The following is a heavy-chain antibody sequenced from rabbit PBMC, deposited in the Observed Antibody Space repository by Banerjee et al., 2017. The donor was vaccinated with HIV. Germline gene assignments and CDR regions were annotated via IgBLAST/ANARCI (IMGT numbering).Heavy chain of an antibody. J-gene: IGHJ4*01. D-gene: IGHD1-1*01. CDR2: IYTGTVSDRT. Sequence: QEQLEESGGGLVKPGASPTLTCKASGFDLSNYDMCWVRQAPGKGLEWIACIYTGTVSDRTYYASWAKGRFTISKTSSTTVTLQMTSVTVADTATYFCVRGASSSGYYSLLGPGTLVTVS. V-gene: IGHV1S45*01. CDR1: GFDLSNYD. CDR3: VRGASSSGYYSL.